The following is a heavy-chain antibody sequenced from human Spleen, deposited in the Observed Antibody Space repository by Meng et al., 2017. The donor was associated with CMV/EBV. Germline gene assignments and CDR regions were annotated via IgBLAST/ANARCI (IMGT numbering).Heavy chain of an antibody. Sequence: KVSCKGSGYSFTSYWIGWVRQMPGKGLEWMGIIYPGDSDTRYSPSFQGQVTISADKSISTGSLQWSSLRSGDTAVDYCAREGVDTAMGSYGMDVWGQGTTVTVS. CDR2: IYPGDSDT. V-gene: IGHV5-51*01. D-gene: IGHD5-18*01. CDR3: AREGVDTAMGSYGMDV. CDR1: GYSFTSYW. J-gene: IGHJ6*02.